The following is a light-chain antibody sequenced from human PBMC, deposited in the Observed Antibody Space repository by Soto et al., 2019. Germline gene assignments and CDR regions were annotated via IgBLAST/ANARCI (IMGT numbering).Light chain of an antibody. J-gene: IGKJ2*01. V-gene: IGKV4-1*01. Sequence: DIVMTQSPDSLAVSLGERATINCKSSQTLLYSANNKNYLVWYQQKPGQPPKLLISWASSRESGVPDRFSGSGSGAEFTLTISSLQAEDVAVYYCQQYYTTPYTFGQGTKLEIK. CDR2: WAS. CDR3: QQYYTTPYT. CDR1: QTLLYSANNKNY.